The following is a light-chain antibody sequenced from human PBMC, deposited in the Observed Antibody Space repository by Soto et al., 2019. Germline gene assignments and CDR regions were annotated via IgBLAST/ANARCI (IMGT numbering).Light chain of an antibody. CDR3: HQRYNWPRVT. CDR2: DVS. Sequence: EIVMTQSPVTLSVSPGDRATLSCRASRSVGSSLAWYQQKPGQPPRLLIYDVSNRATGIPARFSGSGSGTDFTLTITSLEPEDFAVYFCHQRYNWPRVTFGQGTRLEIK. CDR1: RSVGSS. V-gene: IGKV3-11*01. J-gene: IGKJ5*01.